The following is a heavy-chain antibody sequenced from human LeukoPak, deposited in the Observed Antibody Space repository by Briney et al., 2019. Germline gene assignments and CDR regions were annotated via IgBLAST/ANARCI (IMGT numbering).Heavy chain of an antibody. V-gene: IGHV1-18*01. CDR3: ARVSDCSRGSCYFGYYYYYMDV. Sequence: GASVKVSCKASGYTFTNYGMNWVRQAPGQGLEWMGWISAYNGNTNYAQKLQGRVTMTTDTSTSTAYMELRSLRSDDTAVYYCARVSDCSRGSCYFGYYYYYMDVWGKGTTVTISS. D-gene: IGHD2-15*01. J-gene: IGHJ6*03. CDR2: ISAYNGNT. CDR1: GYTFTNYG.